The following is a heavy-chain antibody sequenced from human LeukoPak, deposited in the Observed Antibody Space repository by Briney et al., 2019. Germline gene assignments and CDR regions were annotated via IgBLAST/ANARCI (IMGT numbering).Heavy chain of an antibody. Sequence: PSETLSLTCTVSGGSISSYYWSWTRQPPGKGLERIGYIYYSGSTNYNPSLKSRVTISVDTSKNQFSLKLSSVTAADTAVYYCARHVHIKRGNFDYWGQGTLVTVSS. D-gene: IGHD3-10*01. J-gene: IGHJ4*02. CDR2: IYYSGST. CDR1: GGSISSYY. CDR3: ARHVHIKRGNFDY. V-gene: IGHV4-59*08.